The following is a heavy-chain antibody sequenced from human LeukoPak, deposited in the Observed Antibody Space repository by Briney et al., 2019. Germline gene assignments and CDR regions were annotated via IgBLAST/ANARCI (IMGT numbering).Heavy chain of an antibody. CDR2: IYYSGST. Sequence: SETLSLTCTVSGGSISGYYWGWIRQPPGKGLEWIGSIYYSGSTYYNPSLKSRVTISVDTSKNQFSLKLSSVTAADTAVYYCARHVGNIVVVPAAIAYWGQGTLVTVSS. D-gene: IGHD2-2*02. J-gene: IGHJ4*02. CDR1: GGSISGYY. CDR3: ARHVGNIVVVPAAIAY. V-gene: IGHV4-39*01.